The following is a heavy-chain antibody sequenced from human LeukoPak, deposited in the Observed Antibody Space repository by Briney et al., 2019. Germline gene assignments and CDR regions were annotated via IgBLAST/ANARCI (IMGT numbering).Heavy chain of an antibody. D-gene: IGHD5-18*01. CDR2: ISSSGSTR. V-gene: IGHV3-11*04. CDR1: GFTFSDYY. CDR3: ARSTRYSYGYGTFDY. J-gene: IGHJ4*02. Sequence: GWSLRLSCAASGFTFSDYYMSWIRQAPGKGLEWVAYISSSGSTRYYADSVKGRFTISRDNAKNSLYLQMNSLRAEDTAVYYCARSTRYSYGYGTFDYWGEGTLVTVYS.